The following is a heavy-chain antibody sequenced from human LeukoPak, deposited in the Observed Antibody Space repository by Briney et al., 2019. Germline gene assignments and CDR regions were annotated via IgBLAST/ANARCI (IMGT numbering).Heavy chain of an antibody. CDR2: IYHSGST. Sequence: SETLSLTCTVSGGSISTYYWNRIRQPPGKGLEWIGYIYHSGSTNYNPSLKSRVTISVDTSKNQFSLKLSSVTAADTAVYYCAGFGELDLDYWGQGTLVTVSS. D-gene: IGHD3-10*01. V-gene: IGHV4-59*12. CDR1: GGSISTYY. J-gene: IGHJ4*02. CDR3: AGFGELDLDY.